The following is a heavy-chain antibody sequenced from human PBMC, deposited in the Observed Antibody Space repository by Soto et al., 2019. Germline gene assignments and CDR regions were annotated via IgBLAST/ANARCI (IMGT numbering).Heavy chain of an antibody. Sequence: QVQLQESGPGLVKPSETLSLTCTVSGGSISSYYWSWIRQPPGKGLEWIGYIYYSGSTNYNPSLKSRVTISVDTSKNQFSLKLSSVTAADTAVYYCARDGGSTVGLFDYWGQGTLVTVSS. CDR3: ARDGGSTVGLFDY. D-gene: IGHD4-17*01. CDR1: GGSISSYY. V-gene: IGHV4-59*01. CDR2: IYYSGST. J-gene: IGHJ4*02.